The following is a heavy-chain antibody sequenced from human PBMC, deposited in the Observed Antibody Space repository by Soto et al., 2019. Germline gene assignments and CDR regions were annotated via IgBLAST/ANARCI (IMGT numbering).Heavy chain of an antibody. CDR1: GYSFTSYW. J-gene: IGHJ6*02. Sequence: GESLKISCKGSGYSFTSYWISWVRQMPGKGLEWMGRIDPSDSYTNYSPSFQGHVTISADKSISTAYLQWSSLKASDTAMYYCPTHDIDYYYYYGMDVWGQGTTVTVSS. D-gene: IGHD1-1*01. CDR2: IDPSDSYT. V-gene: IGHV5-10-1*01. CDR3: PTHDIDYYYYYGMDV.